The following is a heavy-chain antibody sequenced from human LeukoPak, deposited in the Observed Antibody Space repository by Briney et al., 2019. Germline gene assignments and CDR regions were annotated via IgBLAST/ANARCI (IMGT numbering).Heavy chain of an antibody. V-gene: IGHV4-39*07. CDR1: GGSISSSSYY. CDR2: IYYSGST. CDR3: AGGYGSSWSFDH. D-gene: IGHD2-2*01. Sequence: SETLSLTRTVSGGSISSSSYYWGWIRQPPGKGLEWIGSIYYSGSTYYNPSLKSRVTISVDTSKNQFSLKLNSVTAADTAVYYCAGGYGSSWSFDHWGQGTLVTVSS. J-gene: IGHJ4*02.